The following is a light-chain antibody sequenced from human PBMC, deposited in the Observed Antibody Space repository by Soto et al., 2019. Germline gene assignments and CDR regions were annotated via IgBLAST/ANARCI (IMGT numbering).Light chain of an antibody. Sequence: EIVMTQSPATLSVSPGERATLSCRASQSVSSNLAWYQQKPGQAPRLLIYGASSRETGIPDRFSGSGSGTEFTLTISRLEPEDFEVYDCQQYGSSTWTFGQGTKVDIK. J-gene: IGKJ1*01. CDR3: QQYGSSTWT. CDR1: QSVSSN. V-gene: IGKV3-20*01. CDR2: GAS.